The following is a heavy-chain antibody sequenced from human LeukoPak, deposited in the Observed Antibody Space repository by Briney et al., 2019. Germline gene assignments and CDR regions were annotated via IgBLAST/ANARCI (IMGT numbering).Heavy chain of an antibody. V-gene: IGHV4-39*01. Sequence: SETLSLTCTVSGCSISSSSYYWGWIRQPPGKGLEWIGSSYYSGSTYYNPSLKSLVTISVDTSKNQFSLKLSSVTAADTAVYYCARDYGVKFDYWGQGTLVTVSS. CDR2: SYYSGST. D-gene: IGHD4-17*01. J-gene: IGHJ4*02. CDR3: ARDYGVKFDY. CDR1: GCSISSSSYY.